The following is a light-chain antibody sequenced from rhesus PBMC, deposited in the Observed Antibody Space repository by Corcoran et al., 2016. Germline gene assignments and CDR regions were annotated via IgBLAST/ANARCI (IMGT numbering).Light chain of an antibody. CDR3: MQGIEFPMYS. J-gene: IGKJ2*01. Sequence: DIVMTQTPLSLPVTPGEPASISCRSSQSILDSEDGNTYLDWYLQKPGQSPKFLIYEVSNRASGVPVRFSGSWSDTDFPLKISRVEAEDVVVYYCMQGIEFPMYSFGQGTKVEIK. V-gene: IGKV2-104*02. CDR2: EVS. CDR1: QSILDSEDGNTY.